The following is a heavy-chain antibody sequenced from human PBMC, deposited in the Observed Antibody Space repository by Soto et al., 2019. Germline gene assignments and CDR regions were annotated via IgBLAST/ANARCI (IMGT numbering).Heavy chain of an antibody. CDR1: GFTFTSYS. CDR3: AREMGACSDSSCYPGPYDS. CDR2: ITSKSTTI. D-gene: IGHD3-16*01. V-gene: IGHV3-48*02. J-gene: IGHJ5*02. Sequence: GGSLRLSCAASGFTFTSYSLNWVRQAPGQGLEWVSYITSKSTTIKYADSVKGRFTVSRDNAKNSLYLQLNSLRDEDTAVYYCAREMGACSDSSCYPGPYDSWGQGTLVTVSS.